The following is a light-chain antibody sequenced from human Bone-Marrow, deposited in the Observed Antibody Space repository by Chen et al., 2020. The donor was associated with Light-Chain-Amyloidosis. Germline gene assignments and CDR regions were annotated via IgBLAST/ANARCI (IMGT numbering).Light chain of an antibody. J-gene: IGLJ3*02. V-gene: IGLV2-14*03. CDR2: DVS. Sequence: QAALTQPSSVSGSPGQSITISCSGTSSDVGGYIFFSWHQQHPGEAPKLIIYDVSNRPAGVSNRFSASKSGNTASLTISGLQAEDEADYYCSSYTRSSTWVFGGGTKLTVL. CDR3: SSYTRSSTWV. CDR1: SSDVGGYIF.